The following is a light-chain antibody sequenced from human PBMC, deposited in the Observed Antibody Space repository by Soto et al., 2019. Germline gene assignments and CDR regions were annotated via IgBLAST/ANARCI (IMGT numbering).Light chain of an antibody. CDR1: SSGVENYNL. CDR2: EGS. V-gene: IGLV2-23*01. Sequence: QSALTQPASVSGSPGQSITLSCTRTSSGVENYNLVSWYQHRLGKAPKLIIYEGSQRPSGVSDRFSGSKSGNTASLTISGLRAEDEADYYCSSYAGAVVFGGGTKVTVL. CDR3: SSYAGAVV. J-gene: IGLJ2*01.